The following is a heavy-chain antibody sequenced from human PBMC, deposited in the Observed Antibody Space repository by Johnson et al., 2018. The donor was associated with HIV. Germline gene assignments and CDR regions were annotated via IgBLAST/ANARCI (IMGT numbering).Heavy chain of an antibody. Sequence: QVLLVESGGGVVRPGGSLRLSCGVSGFTFDDYAMSWFRQTPGKGLECVPGIYSGGSTYYADSVRGRFNIPRDNSKNTLYLQMNNLRAEDTAVYYCAKGIVVGVRAFDIWGQGTMVTVSS. J-gene: IGHJ3*02. CDR3: AKGIVVGVRAFDI. CDR2: IYSGGST. V-gene: IGHV3-NL1*01. CDR1: GFTFDDYA. D-gene: IGHD3-22*01.